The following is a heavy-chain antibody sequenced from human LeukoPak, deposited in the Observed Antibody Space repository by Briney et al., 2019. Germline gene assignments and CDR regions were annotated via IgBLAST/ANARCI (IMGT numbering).Heavy chain of an antibody. CDR3: ATDLGLTMIRGVIVH. CDR1: GFTFTNGW. V-gene: IGHV3-15*01. J-gene: IGHJ4*02. D-gene: IGHD3-10*01. Sequence: PGGSLRLSCAASGFTFTNGWMTWVRQAPGKGLEWVGRTKSKGDGETTDYGAPVKGRFTMSRDDSKATLYLQMDFLQAEGTAVYYCATDLGLTMIRGVIVHWGQGALVIVSS. CDR2: TKSKGDGETT.